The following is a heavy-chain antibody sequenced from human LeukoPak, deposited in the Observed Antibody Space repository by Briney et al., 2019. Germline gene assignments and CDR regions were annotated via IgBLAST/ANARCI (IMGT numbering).Heavy chain of an antibody. Sequence: PSETLSLTCNVSGGSINSSSYYWGWIRQPPGKGLEWIGSIYSSGSTYNNPSLKSRVTMSVDTSRNQFSLRLSSVTAADTAVYYCARSGSYYFDYWGQGTLVTVSS. CDR1: GGSINSSSYY. J-gene: IGHJ4*02. CDR3: ARSGSYYFDY. D-gene: IGHD5-12*01. CDR2: IYSSGST. V-gene: IGHV4-39*01.